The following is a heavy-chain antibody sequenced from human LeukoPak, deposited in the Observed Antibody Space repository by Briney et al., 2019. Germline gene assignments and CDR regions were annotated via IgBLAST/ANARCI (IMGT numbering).Heavy chain of an antibody. CDR2: IYYSGST. CDR1: GGSISSYY. V-gene: IGHV4-59*01. Sequence: SETLSLTCTVSGGSISSYYWSWIRQPPGKGLEWIGYIYYSGSTNYNPSLKSRVTISVDTSKNQFSLKLSSVTAADTAVYYCARVASAAADADNWFDPWGQGTLVTVAS. D-gene: IGHD6-13*01. J-gene: IGHJ5*02. CDR3: ARVASAAADADNWFDP.